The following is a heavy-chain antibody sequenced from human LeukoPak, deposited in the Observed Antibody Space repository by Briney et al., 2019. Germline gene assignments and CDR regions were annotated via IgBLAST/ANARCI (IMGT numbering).Heavy chain of an antibody. D-gene: IGHD5-12*01. CDR3: AIFGGYSGYDLFDY. V-gene: IGHV3-11*06. J-gene: IGHJ4*02. CDR1: GFTFSDYY. Sequence: GGSLRLSCAASGFTFSDYYVNWIRQAPGKGLEWVSYSSTTGHQTNYADSVRGRFTISRDHAKNSVYLQMNSLRAEDTAVYYCAIFGGYSGYDLFDYWGQGALVTVSS. CDR2: SSTTGHQT.